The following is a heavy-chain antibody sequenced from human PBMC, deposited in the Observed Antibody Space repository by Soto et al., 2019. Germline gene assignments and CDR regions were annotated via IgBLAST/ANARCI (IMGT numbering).Heavy chain of an antibody. CDR1: VDSFTNYW. J-gene: IGHJ6*02. CDR2: IHPGDSES. V-gene: IGHV5-51*01. CDR3: ARQIGHYGLDV. Sequence: RGESLKISCKVSVDSFTNYWIAWVRQTPGKGLEWMGIIHPGDSESRYSPSFQGQVTISADKSITTAYLQWSSLKASDTAMYYCARQIGHYGLDVWGQGTTVTVSS.